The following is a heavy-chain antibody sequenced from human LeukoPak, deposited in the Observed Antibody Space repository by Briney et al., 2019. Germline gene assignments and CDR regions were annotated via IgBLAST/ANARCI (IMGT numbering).Heavy chain of an antibody. CDR3: AKRNAGTFDY. CDR1: GFTFSGYA. CDR2: ISGSGSAS. V-gene: IGHV3-23*01. D-gene: IGHD3-10*01. Sequence: GGSLRLSCAASGFTFSGYAMSWVRQAPGEGLEWVSAISGSGSASYYADSVKGRFTISRDSSKNTLYLQMSSLRAEDTAVYYCAKRNAGTFDYRGQGTLVTVSS. J-gene: IGHJ4*02.